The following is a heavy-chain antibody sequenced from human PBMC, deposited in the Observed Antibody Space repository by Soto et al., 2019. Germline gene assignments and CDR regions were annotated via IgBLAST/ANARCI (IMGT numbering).Heavy chain of an antibody. CDR1: GFTFSIYA. D-gene: IGHD6-19*01. CDR3: AGGYSSGWYTGGGEHYFDY. J-gene: IGHJ4*02. Sequence: GGSLRLSCAASGFTFSIYAMTWVRQSPGKGLEWVSSMSRTGDNTYYADSVKGRFTISRDNSKNTLYLQMNSLRAEDTAFFYCAGGYSSGWYTGGGEHYFDYWGQGTLVTVSS. V-gene: IGHV3-23*01. CDR2: MSRTGDNT.